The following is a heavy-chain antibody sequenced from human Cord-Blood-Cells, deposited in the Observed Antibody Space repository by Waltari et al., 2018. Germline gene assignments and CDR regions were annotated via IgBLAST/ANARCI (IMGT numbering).Heavy chain of an antibody. CDR1: GFTFSSYW. D-gene: IGHD3-10*01. CDR2: IDRDGSST. CDR3: ARMYYYGSGSYDYYYGMDV. J-gene: IGHJ6*02. V-gene: IGHV3-74*01. Sequence: VQLVESGGGLVQPGGSLRLSCAASGFTFSSYWMHWVRQAPGMGLVWVSRIDRDGSSTSYADSVKGRFTISRDNAKNTLYLQMNSLRAEDTAVYYCARMYYYGSGSYDYYYGMDVWGQGTTVTVSS.